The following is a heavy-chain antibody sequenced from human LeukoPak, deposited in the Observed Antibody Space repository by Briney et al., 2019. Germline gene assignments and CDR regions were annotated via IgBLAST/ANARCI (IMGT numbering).Heavy chain of an antibody. CDR3: ANVAKGRYFFYYMDV. Sequence: GSSVKVSCQASGYTINSIGNCWVRQGPAPGLEWIGLISSDNVNTKYVERLQGRVSMTTDRSTTTAYMEVSSLRADDTAVYFCANVAKGRYFFYYMDVGGKGPTVSVSS. CDR1: GYTINSIG. J-gene: IGHJ6*03. V-gene: IGHV1-18*01. CDR2: ISSDNVNT. D-gene: IGHD2-15*01.